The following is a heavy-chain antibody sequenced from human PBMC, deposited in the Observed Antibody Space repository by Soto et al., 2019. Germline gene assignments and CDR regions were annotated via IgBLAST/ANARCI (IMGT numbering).Heavy chain of an antibody. J-gene: IGHJ4*02. CDR1: GGSISSYY. V-gene: IGHV4-59*08. CDR3: ARQGDYGDY. CDR2: ISYSGST. Sequence: VQLQESGPGLVKPSETLSLTCTVSGGSISSYYWSWIRQPPGKGLEWIGYISYSGSTNYNPSLKSRVTIAVATSKNQFSLKLSSVTAAAAAVDYCARQGDYGDYGGQVTLVTVSS.